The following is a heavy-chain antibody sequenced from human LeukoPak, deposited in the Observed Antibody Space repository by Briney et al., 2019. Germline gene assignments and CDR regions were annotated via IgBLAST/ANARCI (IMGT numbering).Heavy chain of an antibody. CDR2: INPNSGGT. V-gene: IGHV1-2*02. Sequence: ASVKVSCKASGFTFTDYYMHWVRQAPGQGLEWMGWINPNSGGTNYAQKFQGTVTMTRDTSISTAYMELSRLRSDDTAVYYCARDGHLSYQSIWMFPDYWGQGTRVTVSS. J-gene: IGHJ4*02. CDR3: ARDGHLSYQSIWMFPDY. D-gene: IGHD1-1*01. CDR1: GFTFTDYY.